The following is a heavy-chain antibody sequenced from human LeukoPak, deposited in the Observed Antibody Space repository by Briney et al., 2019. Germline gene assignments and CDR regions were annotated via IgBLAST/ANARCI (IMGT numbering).Heavy chain of an antibody. Sequence: PSGTLSLTCAVSGGSISSSNWWSWVRQPPGKGLEWIGEIYHSGSTNYNPSLKSRVTMSVDTSKNQFSLKLSSVTAADTAVYYCARDRVTMVRGVMYYHYMDVWGKGTTVTISS. D-gene: IGHD3-10*01. J-gene: IGHJ6*03. CDR3: ARDRVTMVRGVMYYHYMDV. CDR1: GGSISSSNW. CDR2: IYHSGST. V-gene: IGHV4-4*02.